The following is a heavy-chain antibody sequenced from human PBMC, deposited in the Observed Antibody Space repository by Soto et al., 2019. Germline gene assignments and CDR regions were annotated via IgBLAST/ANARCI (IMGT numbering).Heavy chain of an antibody. CDR3: ARDPRPKRRYYYYGMDV. CDR2: IIPIFGTA. CDR1: GGTFSSYA. Sequence: QVQLVQSGAEVKKPGSSVKVSCKASGGTFSSYAISWVRQAPGQGLEWMGGIIPIFGTANYAQKFQGRVTITADESTSTAYMELSSPRSEDTAVYYCARDPRPKRRYYYYGMDVWGQGTTVTVSS. J-gene: IGHJ6*02. V-gene: IGHV1-69*01.